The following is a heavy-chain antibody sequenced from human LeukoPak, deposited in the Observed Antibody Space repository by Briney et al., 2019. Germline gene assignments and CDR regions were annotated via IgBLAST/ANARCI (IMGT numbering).Heavy chain of an antibody. D-gene: IGHD6-19*01. J-gene: IGHJ4*02. CDR1: GFTFTSYA. Sequence: TGGSLRLSCAASGFTFTSYAMSWVRQAPGKGLEWVANIRQDGSAQFYADSVKGRFTISRDNAKNSLYLQMNSLRDEDTAVYYCARWLHSSGWAIDYWGQGTLVTVSS. CDR3: ARWLHSSGWAIDY. V-gene: IGHV3-7*01. CDR2: IRQDGSAQ.